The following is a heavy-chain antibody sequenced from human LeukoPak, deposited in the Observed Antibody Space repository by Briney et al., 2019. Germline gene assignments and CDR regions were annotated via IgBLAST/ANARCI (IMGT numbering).Heavy chain of an antibody. D-gene: IGHD5-18*01. V-gene: IGHV3-23*01. J-gene: IGHJ4*02. CDR2: ISGSGGST. CDR3: AKDRRRIQLWPTPYFDY. CDR1: GFTFSSYA. Sequence: GGSLRLSCAASGFTFSSYAMSWVRQAPGKGLEWVSAISGSGGSTYYADSVKGRYTTSRDNSKNTLYLQMNSLRAEDTAVYYCAKDRRRIQLWPTPYFDYWGQGTLVTVSS.